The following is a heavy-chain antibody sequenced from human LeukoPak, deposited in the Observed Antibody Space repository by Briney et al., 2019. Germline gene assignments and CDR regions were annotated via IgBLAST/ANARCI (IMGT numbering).Heavy chain of an antibody. CDR1: GGSISSYY. V-gene: IGHV4-59*08. D-gene: IGHD6-19*01. CDR3: ARGAVAGDYYYYYGMDV. Sequence: SETLSLTCTVSGGSISSYYWSWIRQPPGKGLEWIGYIYYSGSTNYNPSLKSRVTISVDTSKNQFSLKPSSVTAAGTAVYYCARGAVAGDYYYYYGMDVWGQGTTVTVSS. J-gene: IGHJ6*02. CDR2: IYYSGST.